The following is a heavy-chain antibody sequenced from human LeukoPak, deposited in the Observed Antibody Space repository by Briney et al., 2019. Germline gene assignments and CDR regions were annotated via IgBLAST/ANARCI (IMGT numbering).Heavy chain of an antibody. J-gene: IGHJ6*02. CDR1: GGSISSNSYY. CDR2: IYYSGNT. Sequence: SETLSLTCAVSGGSISSNSYYWGWVRRSPGKGLEWIGAIYYSGNTYYSPSLKSRVTISADTSKNQFSLNLSAVTAADAATYYCARHVATNYYYNYYGLDVWGQGTTVTVSS. V-gene: IGHV4-39*01. CDR3: ARHVATNYYYNYYGLDV.